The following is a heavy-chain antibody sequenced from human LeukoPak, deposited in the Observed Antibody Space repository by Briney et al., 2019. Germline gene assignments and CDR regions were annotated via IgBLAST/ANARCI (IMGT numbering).Heavy chain of an antibody. CDR2: IYYSGST. CDR3: ARHLYGTYYFDY. V-gene: IGHV4-59*08. CDR1: GGSISSYY. Sequence: SETLSLTCTVSGGSISSYYWSCIRQPPGKGLEWIGYIYYSGSTNYNPSLKSRVTISVDTSKNQFSLKLSSVTAADTAVYYCARHLYGTYYFDYWGQGTLVTVSS. J-gene: IGHJ4*02. D-gene: IGHD4-17*01.